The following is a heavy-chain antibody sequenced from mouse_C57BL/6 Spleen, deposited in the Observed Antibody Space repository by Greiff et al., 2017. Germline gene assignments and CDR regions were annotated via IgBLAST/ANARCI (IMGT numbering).Heavy chain of an antibody. Sequence: EVHLVESGGGLVQPGGSLKLSCAASGFTFSDYYMYWVRQTPEKRLEWVAYISNGGGSTYYPDTVKGRFTISRDNAKNTLNLQMSRLKSEDTAMYYCSRHNYDYDDEYFDFWGTGTPVTVSS. D-gene: IGHD2-4*01. CDR3: SRHNYDYDDEYFDF. CDR1: GFTFSDYY. V-gene: IGHV5-12*01. J-gene: IGHJ1*03. CDR2: ISNGGGST.